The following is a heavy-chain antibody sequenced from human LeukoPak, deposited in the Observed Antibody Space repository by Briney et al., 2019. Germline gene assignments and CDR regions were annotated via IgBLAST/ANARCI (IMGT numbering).Heavy chain of an antibody. CDR1: RFTFSSYG. Sequence: GKSLTLSCAASRFTFSSYGMHWVRQAPDRGLEWVAVISDDGITKYYAYSVRGRFTIARDNSEHTLYLQMNSPSAEDAALYFCAKALPGSYFDYWGQGTLVTVSS. D-gene: IGHD1-26*01. J-gene: IGHJ4*02. V-gene: IGHV3-30*18. CDR2: ISDDGITK. CDR3: AKALPGSYFDY.